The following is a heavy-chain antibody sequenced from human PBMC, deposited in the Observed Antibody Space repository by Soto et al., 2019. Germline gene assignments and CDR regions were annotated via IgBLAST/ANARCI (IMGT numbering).Heavy chain of an antibody. CDR3: ARGGPYQLLSDFDY. CDR2: ISNNGVST. CDR1: GFSFSNYA. Sequence: EVQLVESGGILGQPGGSLRLSCVASGFSFSNYAMHWVRQAPGKGLEYVSAISNNGVSTYYANSVKGRFIISRDNSKNTLYLQMGSLRAEDMAVYYCARGGPYQLLSDFDYWGQGTLVTVSS. D-gene: IGHD2-2*01. J-gene: IGHJ4*02. V-gene: IGHV3-64*01.